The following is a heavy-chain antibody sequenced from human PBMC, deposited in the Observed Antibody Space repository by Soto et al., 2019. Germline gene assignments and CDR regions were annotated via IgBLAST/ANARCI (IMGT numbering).Heavy chain of an antibody. CDR3: ATEMGATQGPFDN. CDR2: ISSSSSYI. D-gene: IGHD1-26*01. Sequence: PGGSLRLSCAASGFTFSSYSMNWVRQAPGKGLEWVSSISSSSSYIYYADSVKGRFTISRDNAKNSLYLQMNSLRAEDTAVYYCATEMGATQGPFDNWGQGTLVTVSS. J-gene: IGHJ4*02. CDR1: GFTFSSYS. V-gene: IGHV3-21*04.